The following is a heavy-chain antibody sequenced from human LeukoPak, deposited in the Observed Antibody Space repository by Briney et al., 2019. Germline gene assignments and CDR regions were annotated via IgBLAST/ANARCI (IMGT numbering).Heavy chain of an antibody. J-gene: IGHJ3*02. D-gene: IGHD2-2*01. Sequence: SETLSLTCAVYGGSFSGYYWSWIRQPPGKGLEWIGEINHSGSTNYNPSLKSRVTISVDTSKNQFSLKLSSVTAADTAVYYCASGVGYCSSTSCYFGAFDIWGQGTMVTVSS. CDR1: GGSFSGYY. CDR2: INHSGST. V-gene: IGHV4-34*01. CDR3: ASGVGYCSSTSCYFGAFDI.